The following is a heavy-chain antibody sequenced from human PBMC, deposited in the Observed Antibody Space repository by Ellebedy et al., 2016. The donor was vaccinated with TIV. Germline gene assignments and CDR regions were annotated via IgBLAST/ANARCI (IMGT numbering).Heavy chain of an antibody. V-gene: IGHV4-39*07. CDR2: IYYSVIT. J-gene: IGHJ4*02. D-gene: IGHD3-10*01. CDR1: GGSISATNSH. Sequence: ESLKISCTVSGGSISATNSHWDWIRQPPGKGLEWIGTIYYSVITMYNPSLNSRVTISTDMSKNQFSLILSSVTAADTAVYYCARGHYGSGTYFAPGEWGQGALVTVSS. CDR3: ARGHYGSGTYFAPGE.